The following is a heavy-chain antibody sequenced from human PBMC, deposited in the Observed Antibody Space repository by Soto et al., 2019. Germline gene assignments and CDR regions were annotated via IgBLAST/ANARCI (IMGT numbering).Heavy chain of an antibody. V-gene: IGHV1-46*01. CDR1: GYTFTSYG. Sequence: ASVKVSCKASGYTFTSYGISWVRQAPGQGLEWMGWINPSGGSTSYAQKFQGRVTMTRDTSTSTVYMELSSLRSEDTAVYYCARKGEQRSFGYWGQGTLVTVSS. CDR3: ARKGEQRSFGY. D-gene: IGHD1-26*01. J-gene: IGHJ4*02. CDR2: INPSGGST.